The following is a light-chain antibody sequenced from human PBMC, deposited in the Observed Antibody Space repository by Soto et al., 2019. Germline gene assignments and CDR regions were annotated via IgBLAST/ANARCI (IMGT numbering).Light chain of an antibody. CDR2: DAS. CDR1: QSVSSY. CDR3: QQRSNWPPIT. V-gene: IGKV3-11*01. J-gene: IGKJ5*01. Sequence: EIVLKQSPATLSLSPGERATLSCRASQSVSSYLAWYQQKPGQAPRLLIYDASNRATGIPARFSGSGSGTDFTLTISSLEPEDFAVYYCQQRSNWPPITFGQGTRLAIK.